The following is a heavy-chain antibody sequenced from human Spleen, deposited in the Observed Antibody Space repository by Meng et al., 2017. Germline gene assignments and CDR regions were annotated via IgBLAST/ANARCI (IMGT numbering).Heavy chain of an antibody. D-gene: IGHD2-15*01. J-gene: IGHJ3*02. CDR3: ARESGYCSGGSCRADAFDI. CDR2: ISWNSGSI. CDR1: GFTFDDYA. Sequence: SLKIPCAASGFTFDDYAMHWVRQAPGKGLEWVSGISWNSGSIGYADSVKGRFTISRDNAKNSLYLQMNSLRAEDTALYYCARESGYCSGGSCRADAFDIWGQGTMVTVSS. V-gene: IGHV3-9*01.